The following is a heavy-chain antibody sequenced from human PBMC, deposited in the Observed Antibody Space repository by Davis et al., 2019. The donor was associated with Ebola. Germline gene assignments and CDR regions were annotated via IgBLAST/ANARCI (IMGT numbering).Heavy chain of an antibody. CDR3: ARGGVVGGTDY. J-gene: IGHJ4*02. D-gene: IGHD1-26*01. V-gene: IGHV3-74*01. CDR2: MNSDESSR. CDR1: GFTFSRYW. Sequence: HTGGSLRLSCVASGFTFSRYWMHWVRQAPGKGLVWVSQMNSDESSRGYADSVQGRFTISRDNAKNTVYLQMNSLRAEDTAVYYCARGGVVGGTDYWGQGTLVTVSS.